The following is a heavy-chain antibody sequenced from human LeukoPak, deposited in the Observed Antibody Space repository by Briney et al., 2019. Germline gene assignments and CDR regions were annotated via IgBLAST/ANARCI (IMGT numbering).Heavy chain of an antibody. CDR3: AKDVFSLGSSSPFDY. J-gene: IGHJ4*02. D-gene: IGHD6-6*01. CDR1: GFTFSSYA. V-gene: IGHV3-23*01. Sequence: GGSLRLSCAASGFTFSSYAMSWVRQAPGKGLEWVSAISGSGGSTYYADSVKGRFTISRDNSKNTLYLQMNSLRAEDTAVYYCAKDVFSLGSSSPFDYWGQGTLVTVSS. CDR2: ISGSGGST.